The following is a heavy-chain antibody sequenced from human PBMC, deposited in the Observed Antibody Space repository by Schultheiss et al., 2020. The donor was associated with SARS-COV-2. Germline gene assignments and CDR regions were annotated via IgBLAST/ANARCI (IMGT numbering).Heavy chain of an antibody. J-gene: IGHJ4*02. Sequence: GGSLRLSCAASGFTFSGSAMHWVRQASGKGLEWVGRIRSKANSYATAYAASVKGRFTISRDDSKNTAYLQMNSLKTEDTAVYYCAMGACTTFCSPYFDCWGQGTLVTVSS. V-gene: IGHV3-73*01. D-gene: IGHD1-26*01. CDR1: GFTFSGSA. CDR3: AMGACTTFCSPYFDC. CDR2: IRSKANSYAT.